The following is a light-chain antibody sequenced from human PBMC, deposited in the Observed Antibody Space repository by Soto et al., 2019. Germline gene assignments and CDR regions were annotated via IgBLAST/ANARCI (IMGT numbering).Light chain of an antibody. CDR3: QHYNSYSEA. J-gene: IGKJ1*01. CDR2: GAS. Sequence: EIVMTQSPATLSLSPGGRATLSCRACQSGSTNLAWYQQKPGQAPRLLIYGASTRATGVPARFSGSGSGTEFTLTISSLQPDDVATYYCQHYNSYSEAFGQGTRVDIK. V-gene: IGKV3-15*01. CDR1: QSGSTN.